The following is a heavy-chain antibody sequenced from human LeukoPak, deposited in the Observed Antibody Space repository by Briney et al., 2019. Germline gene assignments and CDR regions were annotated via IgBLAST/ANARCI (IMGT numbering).Heavy chain of an antibody. J-gene: IGHJ4*02. CDR2: ISHDGTTK. Sequence: GRSLRLSCACSGFTFSSYVMHWVRQAPGRGLEWVSLISHDGTTKYYAESVKGRFTISRDNSLNTHTLYLQMNSLRPEDTAMYYCARDDSSYHAPRIAAAGPFDYWGQGTLVTVSS. D-gene: IGHD6-13*01. CDR3: ARDDSSYHAPRIAAAGPFDY. V-gene: IGHV3-30*04. CDR1: GFTFSSYV.